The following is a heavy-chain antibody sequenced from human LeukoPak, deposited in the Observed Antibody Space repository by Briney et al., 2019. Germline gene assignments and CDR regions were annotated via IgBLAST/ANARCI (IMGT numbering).Heavy chain of an antibody. J-gene: IGHJ4*02. CDR3: ASEAATDDSSGYYFDY. Sequence: HGASVKVSCKASGGTFSSYAISWVRQAPGQGLEWMGGIIPIFGTANYAQKFQGRVTITADESTSTAYMELSSLRSEDTAVYYCASEAATDDSSGYYFDYWGQGTLVTVSS. D-gene: IGHD3-22*01. CDR1: GGTFSSYA. CDR2: IIPIFGTA. V-gene: IGHV1-69*13.